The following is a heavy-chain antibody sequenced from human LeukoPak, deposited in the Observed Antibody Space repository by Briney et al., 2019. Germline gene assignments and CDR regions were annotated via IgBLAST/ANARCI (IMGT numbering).Heavy chain of an antibody. CDR1: GYTFSSYG. CDR2: ISAYNGNT. Sequence: ASVKVSCKASGYTFSSYGISWVRQAPGQGLEWMGRISAYNGNTNYRQKLQGRVTMTTDTFTGTAYMDLRSLRSEDTAVYYCARFYYDSSGYYWSDAFDIWGQGTMVTVSS. CDR3: ARFYYDSSGYYWSDAFDI. V-gene: IGHV1-18*01. D-gene: IGHD3-22*01. J-gene: IGHJ3*02.